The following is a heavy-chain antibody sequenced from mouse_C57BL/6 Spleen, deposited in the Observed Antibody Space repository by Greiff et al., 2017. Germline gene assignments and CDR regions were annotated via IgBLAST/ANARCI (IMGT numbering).Heavy chain of an antibody. CDR1: GYAFSSSW. CDR2: IYPGDGDT. V-gene: IGHV1-82*01. J-gene: IGHJ4*01. D-gene: IGHD2-1*01. Sequence: QVQLQQSGPELVKPGASVKISCKASGYAFSSSWMNWVKQRPGKGLEWIGRIYPGDGDTNYNGKFKGKARLTADKSSSTAYMQLSSLTSEDSAVYYCARRGYGNPYYAMDYWGQGTSVTVSS. CDR3: ARRGYGNPYYAMDY.